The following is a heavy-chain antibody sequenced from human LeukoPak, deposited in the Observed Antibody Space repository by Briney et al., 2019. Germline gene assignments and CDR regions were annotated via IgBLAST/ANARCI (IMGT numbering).Heavy chain of an antibody. V-gene: IGHV3-48*03. D-gene: IGHD3-22*01. CDR3: TTLGYHLDS. Sequence: PGGSLRLSCAASGFDFSAYEMNWVRQAPGKGLEWVSYFAGSDTTTYYADSVKGRFTISRDNAKNILYLQMNRLRVEDTALYYCTTLGYHLDSWGQGTLVTVSS. CDR2: FAGSDTTT. J-gene: IGHJ4*02. CDR1: GFDFSAYE.